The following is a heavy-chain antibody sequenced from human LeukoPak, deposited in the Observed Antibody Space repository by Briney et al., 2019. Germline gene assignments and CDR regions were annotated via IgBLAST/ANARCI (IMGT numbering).Heavy chain of an antibody. V-gene: IGHV4-34*01. CDR1: GGSFSGYY. CDR2: YNYSGSP. Sequence: PAETLSLTCAVYGGSFSGYYWSWIRQPPGKGLEWIGEYNYSGSPNYNPSLKSRVTISVDTSKNQFSLKLSSVTAADTAVYYCARGPTVDYDILTGYYRFDYWGQGTLDTVSS. D-gene: IGHD3-9*01. CDR3: ARGPTVDYDILTGYYRFDY. J-gene: IGHJ4*02.